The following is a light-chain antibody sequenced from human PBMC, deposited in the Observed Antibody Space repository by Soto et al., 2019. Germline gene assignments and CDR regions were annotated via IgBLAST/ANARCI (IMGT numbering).Light chain of an antibody. V-gene: IGLV2-14*01. J-gene: IGLJ2*01. CDR2: DVS. CDR3: SSYTSIITLV. CDR1: SSDVGAYSY. Sequence: QSALTQPASVSGSPGQSITISCTGTSSDVGAYSYVSWYQQHPGKAPKLIIYDVSNRPSGVSNRVSGSKSGNTASLTISGLQAEDEADYYCSSYTSIITLVFGGGTKLTV.